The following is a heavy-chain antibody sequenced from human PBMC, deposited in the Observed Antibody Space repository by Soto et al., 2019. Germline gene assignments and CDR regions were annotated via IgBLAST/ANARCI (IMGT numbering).Heavy chain of an antibody. CDR1: GFTFGNYA. Sequence: GGSLRLSCPASGFTFGNYAIKWIRQAPGKGLEWISSISYPGTSTYYANPVKGRFSMSRDNSKNTLFLQMNRLRADDTAVYFCAKSLVTPSDAFDLWGRGTLVTVSS. J-gene: IGHJ3*01. CDR2: ISYPGTST. D-gene: IGHD2-21*02. V-gene: IGHV3-23*01. CDR3: AKSLVTPSDAFDL.